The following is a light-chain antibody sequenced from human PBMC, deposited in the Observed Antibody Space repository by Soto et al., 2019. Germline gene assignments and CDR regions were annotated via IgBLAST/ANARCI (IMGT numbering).Light chain of an antibody. V-gene: IGKV3-20*01. Sequence: EIVLTQSPGTLSLSPGERATLSCRASQSVTSSYLAWYQQKPGQAPRLLIYGASSRATGIPDRFSGSGSGTDFTLTISRLEPEDFAVYYWQQYGRSPLTCGGGNKVEIK. J-gene: IGKJ4*01. CDR3: QQYGRSPLT. CDR1: QSVTSSY. CDR2: GAS.